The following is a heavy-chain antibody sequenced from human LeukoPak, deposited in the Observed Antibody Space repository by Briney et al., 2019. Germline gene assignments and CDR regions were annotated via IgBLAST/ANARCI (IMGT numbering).Heavy chain of an antibody. D-gene: IGHD6-19*01. CDR1: GFIFSTAW. Sequence: GGSLGLSCTASGFIFSTAWMTWVRQAPGKGLEWVGRIKSKTDGGAIEYAAPVKGRFTISRDDSKNTLYLQMSGLRTEDTALYYCTTTGGSTGWYNEYFQHWGQGTLVTVSS. CDR2: IKSKTDGGAI. J-gene: IGHJ1*01. V-gene: IGHV3-15*01. CDR3: TTTGGSTGWYNEYFQH.